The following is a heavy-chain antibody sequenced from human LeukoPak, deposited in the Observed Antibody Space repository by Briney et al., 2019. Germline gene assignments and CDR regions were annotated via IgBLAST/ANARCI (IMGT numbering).Heavy chain of an antibody. J-gene: IGHJ5*02. Sequence: SETLFLTCTVSGGSISSSSYYWGWIRQPPGKGLEWIGSIYYSGSTYYNPSLKSRVTISVDTSKNQFSLKLSSVTTADTAVYYCARDVSLQERVPNWFDPWGQGTLVTVSS. D-gene: IGHD4-11*01. CDR3: ARDVSLQERVPNWFDP. V-gene: IGHV4-39*07. CDR1: GGSISSSSYY. CDR2: IYYSGST.